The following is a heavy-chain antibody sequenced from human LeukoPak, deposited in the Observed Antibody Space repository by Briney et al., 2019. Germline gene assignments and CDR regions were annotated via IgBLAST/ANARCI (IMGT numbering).Heavy chain of an antibody. CDR1: GGSISGYY. D-gene: IGHD5-18*01. J-gene: IGHJ5*02. Sequence: PSETLSLTCAVSGGSISGYYWSWIRQPPGKGLEWIGYIYYNGSTNYNPSLKSRVTISVDNSKNQFSLMLNSMTAADTAIYYCARGGRYSTDWFDHWGQGTLVTVSS. V-gene: IGHV4-59*08. CDR3: ARGGRYSTDWFDH. CDR2: IYYNGST.